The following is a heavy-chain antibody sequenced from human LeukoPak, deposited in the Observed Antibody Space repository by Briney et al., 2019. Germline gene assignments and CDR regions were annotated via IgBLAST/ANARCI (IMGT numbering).Heavy chain of an antibody. CDR1: GYSVTNYW. V-gene: IGHV5-51*01. CDR3: ARLSITTSLRLYYFDY. D-gene: IGHD2/OR15-2a*01. J-gene: IGHJ4*02. Sequence: GESLKMSCKQYGYSVTNYWLGWVRQIPGKGLEWMGIFYPGDSNTRYNPSFQGQVTFSADKSVNTAYLQWSSLRASDTAIYYCARLSITTSLRLYYFDYWGQGTLVTVPS. CDR2: FYPGDSNT.